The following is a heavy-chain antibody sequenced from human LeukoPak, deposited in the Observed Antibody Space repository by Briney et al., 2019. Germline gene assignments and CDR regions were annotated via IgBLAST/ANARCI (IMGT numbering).Heavy chain of an antibody. V-gene: IGHV3-7*01. CDR2: IKEDGSQK. J-gene: IGHJ3*02. CDR1: GFTFSDYW. CDR3: ARDSRFCTSYNCHGDGFDI. D-gene: IGHD1-1*01. Sequence: GGSLRLSCAASGFTFSDYWMSWVRQSPGKGLEWVADIKEDGSQKYYVDSVRGRFTISRDNAKNSLFLQMDSLRAEDTAAYYCARDSRFCTSYNCHGDGFDIWGQGTMVTVTS.